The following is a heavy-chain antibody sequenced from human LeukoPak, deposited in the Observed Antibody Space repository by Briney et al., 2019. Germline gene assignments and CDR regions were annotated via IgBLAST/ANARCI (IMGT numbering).Heavy chain of an antibody. CDR1: GFTFSSYG. CDR2: ISYDGSNK. J-gene: IGHJ3*02. CDR3: AKEWDNDAFDI. D-gene: IGHD1-26*01. Sequence: GRSLRLSCAASGFTFSSYGMHWVRQAPGKGLEWVAVISYDGSNKYHADSVKGRFTISRDNSKNTLYLQMNSLRAEDTAVYYCAKEWDNDAFDIWGQGTMVTVSS. V-gene: IGHV3-30*18.